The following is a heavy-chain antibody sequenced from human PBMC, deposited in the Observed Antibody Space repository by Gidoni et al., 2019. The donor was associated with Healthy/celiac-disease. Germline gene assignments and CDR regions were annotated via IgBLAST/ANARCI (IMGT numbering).Heavy chain of an antibody. Sequence: EVQLVQSGAAVKKPGDSLKTSRKGSGSRFTSHWIGGVRQMPGKGLAWMGIIYPGDSDTRYSPSFQGQVTISADKSISTAYVQGSSLKASDTAMYYCARQCGSTSCYAGYYYYYGMDVWGQGTTVTVSS. CDR2: IYPGDSDT. D-gene: IGHD2-2*01. V-gene: IGHV5-51*01. CDR1: GSRFTSHW. CDR3: ARQCGSTSCYAGYYYYYGMDV. J-gene: IGHJ6*02.